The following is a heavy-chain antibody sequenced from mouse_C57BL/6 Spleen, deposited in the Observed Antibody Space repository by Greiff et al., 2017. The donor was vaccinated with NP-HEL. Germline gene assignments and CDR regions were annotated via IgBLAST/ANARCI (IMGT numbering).Heavy chain of an antibody. CDR2: IDPSDSYT. CDR3: ARAPSYYGSSHWYFDV. D-gene: IGHD1-1*01. V-gene: IGHV1-69*01. CDR1: GYTFTSYW. Sequence: VQLQQPGAELVMPGASVKLSCKASGYTFTSYWMHRVKQRPGQGLEWIGEIDPSDSYTTYNQKFKGKSTLTVDKSSSTAYMQLSSLTSEDSAVYYCARAPSYYGSSHWYFDVWGTGTTVTVSS. J-gene: IGHJ1*03.